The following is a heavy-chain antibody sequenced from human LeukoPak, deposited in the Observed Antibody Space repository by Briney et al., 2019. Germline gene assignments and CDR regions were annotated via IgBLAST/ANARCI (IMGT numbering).Heavy chain of an antibody. CDR3: ARDGLIAVAGSYFDY. CDR2: IIPILGIA. J-gene: IGHJ4*02. V-gene: IGHV1-69*04. Sequence: ASVKVSCKASGYTFTGYYMHWVRQAPGQGLEWMGRIIPILGIANYAQKFQGRVTITADKSTSTAYMELSSLRSEDTAVYYCARDGLIAVAGSYFDYWGQGTLVTVSS. D-gene: IGHD6-19*01. CDR1: GYTFTGYY.